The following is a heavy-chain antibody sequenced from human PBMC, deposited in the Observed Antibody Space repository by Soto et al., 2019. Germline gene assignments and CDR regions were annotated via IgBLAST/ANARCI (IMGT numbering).Heavy chain of an antibody. D-gene: IGHD2-15*01. CDR3: ARDCSGGSCYYYGMDV. Sequence: QVQLVESGGGVVQPGRSLRLSCAASGFPFSSYGMHWVRQAPGKGLEWVAVIWSDGSNKYYADSVKGRFTISRDNSKNTLYLRMNSLRAEDTAVYYCARDCSGGSCYYYGMDVWGQGPTVTVSS. CDR2: IWSDGSNK. CDR1: GFPFSSYG. V-gene: IGHV3-33*01. J-gene: IGHJ6*02.